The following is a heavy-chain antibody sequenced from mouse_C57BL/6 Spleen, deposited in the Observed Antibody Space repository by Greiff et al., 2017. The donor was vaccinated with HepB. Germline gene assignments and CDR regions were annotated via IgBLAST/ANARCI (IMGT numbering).Heavy chain of an antibody. CDR3: ARAYYYGSSYEDDY. CDR2: IYPGSGST. D-gene: IGHD1-1*01. CDR1: GYTFTSYW. Sequence: QVQLQQSGAELVKPGASVKMSCKASGYTFTSYWITWVKQRPGQGLEWIGDIYPGSGSTNYNEKFKSKATLTVDTSSSTAYMQLSSLTSEDSAVYYCARAYYYGSSYEDDYWGQGTTLTVSS. V-gene: IGHV1-55*01. J-gene: IGHJ2*01.